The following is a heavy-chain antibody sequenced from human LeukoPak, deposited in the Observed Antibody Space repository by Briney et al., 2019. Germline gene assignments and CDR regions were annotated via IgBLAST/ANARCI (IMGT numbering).Heavy chain of an antibody. V-gene: IGHV4-39*07. Sequence: SETLSLTCTVSGGSISSSSYYWGWIRQPPGKGLEWIGSIYYSGSTYYNPSLKSRVTISVDTSKNQFSLKLSSVTAADTAVYYCAREGAMVRGDAVFDYWGQGTLVTVSS. CDR2: IYYSGST. J-gene: IGHJ4*02. CDR1: GGSISSSSYY. CDR3: AREGAMVRGDAVFDY. D-gene: IGHD3-10*01.